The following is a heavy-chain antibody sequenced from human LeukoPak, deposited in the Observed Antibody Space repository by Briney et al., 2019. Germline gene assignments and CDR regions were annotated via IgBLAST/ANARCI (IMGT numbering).Heavy chain of an antibody. D-gene: IGHD3-9*01. Sequence: LGESLKISCKGSGYSLTSYWIGWVRQMPGKGLEWMGIIYPGDSDTRYSPSFQGQVTISADKSISTAYLQWSSLKASDTAMYYCARSNYDILTGYNDYWGQGTLVTVSS. CDR1: GYSLTSYW. CDR2: IYPGDSDT. CDR3: ARSNYDILTGYNDY. J-gene: IGHJ4*02. V-gene: IGHV5-51*01.